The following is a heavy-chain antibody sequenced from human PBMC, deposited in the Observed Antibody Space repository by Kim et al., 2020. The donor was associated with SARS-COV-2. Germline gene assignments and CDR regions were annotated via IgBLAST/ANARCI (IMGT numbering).Heavy chain of an antibody. V-gene: IGHV3-30*18. Sequence: GGSLRLSCAASGFTFSSYGMHRVRQAPGKGLEWVAVISYDGSNKYYADSVKGRFTISRDNSKNTLYLQMNSLRAKDTAVYYCAKDGAMIVVYSYYYGMDVWGQGTTVTVSS. CDR3: AKDGAMIVVYSYYYGMDV. D-gene: IGHD3-22*01. CDR1: GFTFSSYG. J-gene: IGHJ6*02. CDR2: ISYDGSNK.